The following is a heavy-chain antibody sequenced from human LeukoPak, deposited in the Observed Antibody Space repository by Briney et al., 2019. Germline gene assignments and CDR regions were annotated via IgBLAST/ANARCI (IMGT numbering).Heavy chain of an antibody. Sequence: GSSVKVSSKASGYTFTGYYMHWVRHAPGQGLEWMGWINTNSGGTNYAQKFQGRVTMARDTSISTAYMELSRLRSDDTAVYYCARGSSSWYRGGGTDYWGQGTLVTVSS. CDR3: ARGSSSWYRGGGTDY. CDR1: GYTFTGYY. D-gene: IGHD6-13*01. J-gene: IGHJ4*02. V-gene: IGHV1-2*02. CDR2: INTNSGGT.